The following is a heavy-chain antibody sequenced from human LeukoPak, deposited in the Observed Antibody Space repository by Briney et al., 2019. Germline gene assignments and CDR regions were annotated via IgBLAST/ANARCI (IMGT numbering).Heavy chain of an antibody. D-gene: IGHD5-18*01. CDR3: ARDPDEWIQLGRFDY. Sequence: PGGSLRLSCAASGFTFSSYWMHWVRQAPGKGLVWVSRINSDGSSTSYADSVKGRFTISRDNAKNTLYLQMNSLRAEDTAVYYCARDPDEWIQLGRFDYWGQGTLVTVSS. CDR1: GFTFSSYW. CDR2: INSDGSST. V-gene: IGHV3-74*01. J-gene: IGHJ4*02.